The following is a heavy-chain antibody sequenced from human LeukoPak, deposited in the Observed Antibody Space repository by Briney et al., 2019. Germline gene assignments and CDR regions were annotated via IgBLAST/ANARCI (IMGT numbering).Heavy chain of an antibody. V-gene: IGHV3-53*01. CDR3: ARGSWELLPGAFDY. CDR2: IYGGGST. D-gene: IGHD1-26*01. J-gene: IGHJ4*02. Sequence: GGSLRLSCAASGLTVSSDYISWVRQAPGRGLEGVSLIYGGGSTYYADFVRGRSTVSRDKSKNTVYLQLNSLRAEDTAVYYCARGSWELLPGAFDYWGQGNLVTVSS. CDR1: GLTVSSDY.